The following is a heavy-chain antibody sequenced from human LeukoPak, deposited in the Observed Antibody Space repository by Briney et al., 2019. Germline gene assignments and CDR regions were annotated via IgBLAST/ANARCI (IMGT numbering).Heavy chain of an antibody. Sequence: GGSLRLSCAASGFTVSSNYMSWVRQAPGKGLEWVSVIYSGGSTYYADSVKGRFTISRDNSKNTLYLRMNSLRAEDTAVYYCASLPPLRTGGYWGQGTLVTVSS. J-gene: IGHJ4*02. CDR2: IYSGGST. V-gene: IGHV3-66*02. CDR1: GFTVSSNY. CDR3: ASLPPLRTGGY. D-gene: IGHD3-16*01.